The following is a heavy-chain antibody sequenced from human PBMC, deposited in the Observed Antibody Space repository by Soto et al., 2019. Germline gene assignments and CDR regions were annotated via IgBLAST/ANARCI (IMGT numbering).Heavy chain of an antibody. D-gene: IGHD2-2*01. J-gene: IGHJ4*02. CDR3: AKXLGVVVPAATPETFVDY. V-gene: IGHV3-23*01. CDR1: GFTFSSYA. CDR2: ISGSGGST. Sequence: PGGSLRLSCAASGFTFSSYAMSWVRQAPGKGLEWVSAISGSGGSTYYADSVKGRFTISRDNSKNTLYLQMNSLRAEDTAVYYCAKXLGVVVPAATPETFVDYWGQGTLVTVSS.